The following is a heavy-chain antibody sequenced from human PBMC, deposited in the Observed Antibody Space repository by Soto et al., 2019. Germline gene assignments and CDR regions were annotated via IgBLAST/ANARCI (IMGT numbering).Heavy chain of an antibody. CDR3: ASCCDIYGAFCAHFDY. CDR2: TYYRSKWYN. Sequence: SDTLSLTCVISGDSVSSNRAAWNWIMQSPSRGLEWLGRTYYRSKWYNDYAVSVKSRITINPDTSKKQISLQLNSVTPEDTAVYYCASCCDIYGAFCAHFDYWGLGILVTVSS. CDR1: GDSVSSNRAA. J-gene: IGHJ4*02. D-gene: IGHD5-12*01. V-gene: IGHV6-1*01.